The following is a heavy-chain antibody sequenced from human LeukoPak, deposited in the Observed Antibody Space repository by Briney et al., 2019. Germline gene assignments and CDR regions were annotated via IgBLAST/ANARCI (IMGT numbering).Heavy chain of an antibody. J-gene: IGHJ5*02. V-gene: IGHV1-18*01. CDR3: ARDPYYYGSSGPNYPGRFDP. CDR1: GYTFTSYG. Sequence: GASVKVSCKASGYTFTSYGISWVRQAPGQGLEWMGWISAYNGNTNYAQKLQGRVTMTTDTSTSTAYMELRSLRSDDTAVYYCARDPYYYGSSGPNYPGRFDPWGQGTLVTVSS. CDR2: ISAYNGNT. D-gene: IGHD3-22*01.